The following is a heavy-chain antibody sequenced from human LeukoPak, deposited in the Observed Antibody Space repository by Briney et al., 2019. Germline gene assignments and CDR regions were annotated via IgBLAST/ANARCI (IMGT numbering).Heavy chain of an antibody. V-gene: IGHV4-59*01. D-gene: IGHD2-15*01. CDR3: ARIGDYSGAY. CDR1: GGSMSSYY. CDR2: IQYSGIT. Sequence: PSETLSLTCTVSGGSMSSYYWSWIRQPPGKGPEWIGYIQYSGITNYNPSLKSRVTISADTSKNKFSLNLSAVTAADTAQYYCARIGDYSGAYWGQGTLVTVSS. J-gene: IGHJ4*02.